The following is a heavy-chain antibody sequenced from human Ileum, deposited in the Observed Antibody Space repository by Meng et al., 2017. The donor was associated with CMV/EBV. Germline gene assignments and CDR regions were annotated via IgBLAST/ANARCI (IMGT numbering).Heavy chain of an antibody. CDR3: ARFRIAALGNLFDP. CDR2: IFFSGNT. CDR1: GASISSGDYY. J-gene: IGHJ5*02. Sequence: QLQELGPGLMHPSPTLSLSCTVSGASISSGDYYWSWIRQPPGKGLEWIGYIFFSGNTYYNPSLNNRVIISIDTPRNQFSLKVDSVTAADTAVYYCARFRIAALGNLFDPWGHGTLVTVSS. V-gene: IGHV4-30-4*08. D-gene: IGHD6-13*01.